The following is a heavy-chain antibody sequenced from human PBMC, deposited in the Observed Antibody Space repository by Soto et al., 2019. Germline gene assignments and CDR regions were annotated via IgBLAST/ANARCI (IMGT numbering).Heavy chain of an antibody. Sequence: EVQLLESGGGIVQPGGSLRVSCVASGFTFRNFVMSWVRQAPGKGLEWVSAIRGTGGETFYADSVKGRFTISRDNSKNTLYLQMNSLRDEETALYFCEQDRGWGVVSPSHDYWGEGTLVTV. CDR1: GFTFRNFV. V-gene: IGHV3-23*01. D-gene: IGHD2-21*01. CDR2: IRGTGGET. J-gene: IGHJ4*02. CDR3: EQDRGWGVVSPSHDY.